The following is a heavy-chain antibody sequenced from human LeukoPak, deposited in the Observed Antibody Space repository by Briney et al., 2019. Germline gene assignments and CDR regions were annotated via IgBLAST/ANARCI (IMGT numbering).Heavy chain of an antibody. V-gene: IGHV1-2*02. Sequence: ASVKVSCKASGYTFTGYYMHWVRQAPGQGLEWMGWINPNSGGTNYAQKFQGRVTMTRDTSISTAYMELSRLRSDDTAVYYCASRPYSGSYPGPDYWGQGTLVTVSS. D-gene: IGHD1-26*01. J-gene: IGHJ4*02. CDR1: GYTFTGYY. CDR2: INPNSGGT. CDR3: ASRPYSGSYPGPDY.